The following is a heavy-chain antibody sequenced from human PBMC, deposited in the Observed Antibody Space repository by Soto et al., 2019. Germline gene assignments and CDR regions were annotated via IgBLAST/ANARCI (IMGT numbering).Heavy chain of an antibody. CDR3: ARDLAYYYGSGGLDY. CDR1: GFTFSSYG. V-gene: IGHV3-33*01. CDR2: IWYDGSNK. Sequence: GGSLRLSCAAPGFTFSSYGMHWVRQAPGKGLEWVAVIWYDGSNKYYADSVKGRFTISRDNSKNTLYLQMNSLRAEDTAVYYCARDLAYYYGSGGLDYWGQGTLVTVSS. J-gene: IGHJ4*02. D-gene: IGHD3-10*01.